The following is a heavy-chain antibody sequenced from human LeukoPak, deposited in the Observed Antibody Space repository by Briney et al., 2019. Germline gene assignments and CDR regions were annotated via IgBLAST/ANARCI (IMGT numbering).Heavy chain of an antibody. CDR2: IYYSGIT. Sequence: SETLSLTCTVSGGSISSSSHYGGWIRQPPGKGLEWIGSIYYSGITYYNPSLKSRVTISSDTSKNQFSLKLPSVTAADTAVYYCARLSPIWWFYWGQGTLVTVSS. V-gene: IGHV4-39*01. D-gene: IGHD2-21*01. CDR3: ARLSPIWWFY. J-gene: IGHJ4*02. CDR1: GGSISSSSHY.